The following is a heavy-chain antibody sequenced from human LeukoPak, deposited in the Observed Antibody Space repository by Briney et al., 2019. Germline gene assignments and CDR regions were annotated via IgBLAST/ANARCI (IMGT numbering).Heavy chain of an antibody. Sequence: PSETLSLTCAVYGGSFSGYYWSWIRQPPGKGLEWIGEINHSGSTNYNPSLNSRVTISDTSKNQFSLKLSSVTAADTAVYYCARGARTPSGYGSRTAGRANWFDPWGQGTLVTVSS. CDR3: ARGARTPSGYGSRTAGRANWFDP. D-gene: IGHD5-12*01. J-gene: IGHJ5*02. V-gene: IGHV4-34*01. CDR1: GGSFSGYY. CDR2: INHSGST.